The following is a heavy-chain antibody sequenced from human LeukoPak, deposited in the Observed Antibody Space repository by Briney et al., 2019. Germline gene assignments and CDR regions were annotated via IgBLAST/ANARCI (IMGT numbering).Heavy chain of an antibody. D-gene: IGHD2-21*02. Sequence: GGSLRLSCAASGFTFSSYAMHWVRQAPGKGLVWVSHINTDGSSTSYADSVKGRFTVSRDNAKNTLYLQMNSLRAEDTAVYYCARDHCGGDCYRREYYFDYWGQGTLVTVSS. V-gene: IGHV3-74*01. CDR2: INTDGSST. J-gene: IGHJ4*02. CDR3: ARDHCGGDCYRREYYFDY. CDR1: GFTFSSYA.